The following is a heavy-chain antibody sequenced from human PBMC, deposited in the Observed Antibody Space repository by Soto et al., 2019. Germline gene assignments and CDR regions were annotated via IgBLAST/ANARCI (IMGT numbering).Heavy chain of an antibody. CDR3: TRSLAIDFDS. J-gene: IGHJ4*02. V-gene: IGHV3-49*04. CDR2: IRRKAYGGTT. Sequence: GGSLRLSCSASGFNFGAYAMSWVRQPPGEGLEWVGFIRRKAYGGTTDYAASVKGRFTISRDDSKSIAYLQMNSLKIEDTAGYYCTRSLAIDFDSWGQGTLVTVSS. CDR1: GFNFGAYA.